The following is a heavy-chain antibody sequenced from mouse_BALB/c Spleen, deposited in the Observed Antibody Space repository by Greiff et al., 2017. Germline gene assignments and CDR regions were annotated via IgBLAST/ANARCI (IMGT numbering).Heavy chain of an antibody. CDR1: GFSLTGYG. CDR2: IWGDGST. J-gene: IGHJ4*01. Sequence: QVQLQQSGPGLVAPSQSLSITCTVSGFSLTGYGVNWVRQPPGKGLEWLGMIWGDGSTDYNSALKSRLSISKDNSKSQVFLKMNSLQTDDTARYYCARKNYYDYDRGNYAMDYWGQGTSVTVSS. V-gene: IGHV2-6-7*01. D-gene: IGHD2-4*01. CDR3: ARKNYYDYDRGNYAMDY.